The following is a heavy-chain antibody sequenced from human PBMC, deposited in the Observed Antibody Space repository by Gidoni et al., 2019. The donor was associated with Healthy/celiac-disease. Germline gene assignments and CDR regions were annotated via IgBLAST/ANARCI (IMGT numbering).Heavy chain of an antibody. D-gene: IGHD2-2*01. CDR1: GGSFSGYY. V-gene: IGHV4-34*01. J-gene: IGHJ6*03. Sequence: QVQLQQWGAGLLKPSETLSLTCAVYGGSFSGYYWSWIRQPPGKGLEWIGEINHSGSTNYNPSLKSRVTISVDTSKNQFSLKLSSVTAADTAVYYCARAVGSDNKYQLLQSDDYYYMDVWGKGTTVTVSS. CDR3: ARAVGSDNKYQLLQSDDYYYMDV. CDR2: INHSGST.